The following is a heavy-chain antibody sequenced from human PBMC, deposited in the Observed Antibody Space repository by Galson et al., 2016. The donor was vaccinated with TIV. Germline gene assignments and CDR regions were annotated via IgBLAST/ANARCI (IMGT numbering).Heavy chain of an antibody. CDR3: AKDGARDIYIIDY. D-gene: IGHD5-24*01. J-gene: IGHJ4*02. V-gene: IGHV3-30*02. CDR1: EFSFSNYG. Sequence: SLRLSCAASEFSFSNYGMHWVRQAPGKGLEWVAFIRSDGTNKYYADSVKGRFTISRDNSKNTVYLQMNSLRPDDTAVYYCAKDGARDIYIIDYWGQGILVTVSS. CDR2: IRSDGTNK.